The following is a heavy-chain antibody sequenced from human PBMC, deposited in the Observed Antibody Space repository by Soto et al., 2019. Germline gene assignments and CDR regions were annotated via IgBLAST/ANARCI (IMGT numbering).Heavy chain of an antibody. CDR3: VRHGNGDCSRWGLGECPNQIDF. Sequence: PSETLSLTCTVSYGSINYNNYYWGWIRQSPGKGLEWIGFIYYTGTTYYSPSIKSRVTISVDPSKNQFSLKVNSVTAADTAVYYCVRHGNGDCSRWGLGECPNQIDFWGQGTLVTVSS. D-gene: IGHD2-21*02. CDR1: YGSINYNNYY. CDR2: IYYTGTT. J-gene: IGHJ4*02. V-gene: IGHV4-39*01.